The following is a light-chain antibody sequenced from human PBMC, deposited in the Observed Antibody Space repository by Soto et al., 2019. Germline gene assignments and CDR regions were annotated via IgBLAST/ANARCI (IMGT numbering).Light chain of an antibody. V-gene: IGLV2-14*01. J-gene: IGLJ2*01. CDR2: EVS. CDR3: CSYTGNTTPL. CDR1: SSDVGGYHY. Sequence: QSALTQPASVSGSPGQSITISCTGSSSDVGGYHYVSWYQQYPGKAPKLVISEVSNRPSGVSHRFSGSKSGNTASLTISGLQAEDEAAYYCCSYTGNTTPLFGGGTKLTVL.